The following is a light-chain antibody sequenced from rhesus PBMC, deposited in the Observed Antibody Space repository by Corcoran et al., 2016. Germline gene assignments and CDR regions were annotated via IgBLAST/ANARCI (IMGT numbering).Light chain of an antibody. CDR2: AAS. Sequence: DIQMTQSPSSLSASVGDRVTIPCRASQGINNYLSWYQQKPGKVPKRLIYAASSLESGVPSRFSGSGSGTDFSLTISSVQPEDFAAYYCLQGYSIPYTVGQGTKVEIK. V-gene: IGKV1-36*02. CDR1: QGINNY. CDR3: LQGYSIPYT. J-gene: IGKJ2*01.